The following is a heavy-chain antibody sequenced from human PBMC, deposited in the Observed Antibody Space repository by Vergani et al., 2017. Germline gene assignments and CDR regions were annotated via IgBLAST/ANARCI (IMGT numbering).Heavy chain of an antibody. J-gene: IGHJ4*02. CDR2: IIPIFGEA. Sequence: QVQLVQSGAEVKKPGSSVKVSCKASGGTFSRYAISWVRQATGQGTVWGGGIIPIFGEANDAQQFEGRVTITAAESASTAYMELSSLRSEDTAVYYCARDRLVGRSYYVSYFDYWGQGTLVTVSS. CDR3: ARDRLVGRSYYVSYFDY. CDR1: GGTFSRYA. V-gene: IGHV1-69*01. D-gene: IGHD1-26*01.